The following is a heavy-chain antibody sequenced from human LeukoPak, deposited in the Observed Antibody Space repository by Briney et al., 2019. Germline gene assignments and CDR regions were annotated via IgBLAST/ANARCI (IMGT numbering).Heavy chain of an antibody. Sequence: GGSLRLSCAASGFTVTGNDMSWVRQAPGKGLEWVSLIYVGGSGSAYYADSVKGRFTGSRHDSKNTLDLQMNSLKPDDTAVYYCLRQGVGSPPRWGQGTLVTVSS. D-gene: IGHD1-26*01. CDR3: LRQGVGSPPR. J-gene: IGHJ4*02. CDR1: GFTVTGND. V-gene: IGHV3-53*04. CDR2: IYVGGSGSA.